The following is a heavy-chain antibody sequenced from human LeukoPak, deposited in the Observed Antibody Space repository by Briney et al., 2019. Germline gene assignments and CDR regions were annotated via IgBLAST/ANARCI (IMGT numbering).Heavy chain of an antibody. V-gene: IGHV4-34*01. CDR3: ARGRSFHYDSSGYYNDY. CDR2: INHSGST. J-gene: IGHJ4*02. D-gene: IGHD3-22*01. CDR1: GGSFSGYY. Sequence: SETLSLTCAVYGGSFSGYYWSWIRQPPGKGLEWIGEINHSGSTNYNPSLKSRVTISVDTSKNQFSLKLSSVTAADTAVYYCARGRSFHYDSSGYYNDYWGQGTLVTVSS.